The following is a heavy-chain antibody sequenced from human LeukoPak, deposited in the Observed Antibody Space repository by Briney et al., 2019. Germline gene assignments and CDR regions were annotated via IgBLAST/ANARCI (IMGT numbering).Heavy chain of an antibody. V-gene: IGHV4-34*01. J-gene: IGHJ4*02. CDR3: AEGDPEAYSDCYVVNY. CDR2: INHSGST. CDR1: GGSFRGYE. D-gene: IGHD5-18*01. Sequence: SETLSLTCAVYGGSFRGYEWSWVRQPPGKGLEWIGGINHSGSTNYNPSLKSPVHISVTTSKNQFSLKLSSVTAADTAVYYCAEGDPEAYSDCYVVNYWGQGTLVTVSS.